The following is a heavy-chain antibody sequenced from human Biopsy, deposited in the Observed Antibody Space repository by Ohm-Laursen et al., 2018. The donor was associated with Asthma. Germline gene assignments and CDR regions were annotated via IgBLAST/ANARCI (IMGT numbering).Heavy chain of an antibody. J-gene: IGHJ4*02. V-gene: IGHV3-53*01. CDR1: GFAVSSAH. Sequence: SLTLSCTASGFAVSSAHMFWLRHPPGKGPERVSVIYSGGTSHTADSVRGRFTISRDYSKNTLYLQMHSLRAEDTAVYYCARGDSSNWSHYYFDYWGQGTLVTVSS. CDR2: IYSGGTS. D-gene: IGHD3-22*01. CDR3: ARGDSSNWSHYYFDY.